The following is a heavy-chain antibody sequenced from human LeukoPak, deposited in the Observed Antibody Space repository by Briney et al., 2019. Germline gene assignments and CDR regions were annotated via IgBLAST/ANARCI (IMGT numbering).Heavy chain of an antibody. J-gene: IGHJ3*02. CDR2: INHSGST. Sequence: SETLSLTCAVYGXSFSGYYWSWIRQPPGKGLEWIGEINHSGSTNYNPSLKSRVTISVDTSKNQFSLKLSSVTAADTAVYYCARPRGSLSHAFDIWGQGTMVTVSS. CDR1: GXSFSGYY. V-gene: IGHV4-34*01. CDR3: ARPRGSLSHAFDI.